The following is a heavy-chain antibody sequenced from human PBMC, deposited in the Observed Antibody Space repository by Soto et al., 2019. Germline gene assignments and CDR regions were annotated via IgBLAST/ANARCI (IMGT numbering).Heavy chain of an antibody. V-gene: IGHV3-74*01. CDR2: INSDGSST. CDR3: ARESIAARPDVYYYYYMDV. D-gene: IGHD6-6*01. Sequence: GGSLRLSCAASGFTFSSYWMHWVRQAPGKGLVWVSRINSDGSSTSYADSVKGRFTISRDNAKNTLYLQMNSLRAEDTAVYYCARESIAARPDVYYYYYMDVWGKGTTVTVSS. CDR1: GFTFSSYW. J-gene: IGHJ6*03.